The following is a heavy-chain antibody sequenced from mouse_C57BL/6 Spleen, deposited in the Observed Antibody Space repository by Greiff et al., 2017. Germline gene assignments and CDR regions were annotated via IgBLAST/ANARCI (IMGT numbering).Heavy chain of an antibody. Sequence: EVKVVESGGGLVKPGGSLKLSCAASGFTFSDYGMHWVRQAPEKGLEWVAYISSGSSTIYYADTVKGRFTISRDKAKNTMFLQMTSLRSEDTAMYYCARGRGYVDYWGQGTTLTVSS. CDR1: GFTFSDYG. CDR3: ARGRGYVDY. J-gene: IGHJ2*01. V-gene: IGHV5-17*01. CDR2: ISSGSSTI. D-gene: IGHD1-1*02.